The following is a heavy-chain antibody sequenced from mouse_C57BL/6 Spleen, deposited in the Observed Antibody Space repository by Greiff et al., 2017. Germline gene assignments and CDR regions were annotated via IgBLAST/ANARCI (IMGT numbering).Heavy chain of an antibody. Sequence: VQLQQPGAELVKPGASVKLSCKASGYTFTSYWMHWVKQRTGQGLEWIGMIHPNSGSTNYNEKFKSKATLNVDKSSSTAYMQLSSLTSEDSAVYDCARSRLYYYFDDWGKGTTLTVAS. CDR2: IHPNSGST. J-gene: IGHJ2*01. CDR1: GYTFTSYW. V-gene: IGHV1-64*01. D-gene: IGHD2-1*01. CDR3: ARSRLYYYFDD.